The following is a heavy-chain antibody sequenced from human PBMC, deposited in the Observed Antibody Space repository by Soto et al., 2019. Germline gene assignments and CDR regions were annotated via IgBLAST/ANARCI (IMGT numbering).Heavy chain of an antibody. Sequence: PGGSLRLSCAASGFTFSSYEMNWVRQAPGKGLEWVSYISSSGGTIYYADSVKGRFIISRDNAKNSLYLQMNSLRAEDTAVYYCARDGEYQRLSPGYFDYWGQGTLVTVSS. V-gene: IGHV3-48*03. J-gene: IGHJ4*02. CDR2: ISSSGGTI. CDR3: ARDGEYQRLSPGYFDY. CDR1: GFTFSSYE. D-gene: IGHD2-2*01.